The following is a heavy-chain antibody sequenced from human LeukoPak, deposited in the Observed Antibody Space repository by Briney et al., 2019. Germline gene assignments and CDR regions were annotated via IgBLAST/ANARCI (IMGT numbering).Heavy chain of an antibody. CDR2: ISSSSSYI. D-gene: IGHD3-9*01. CDR1: GFTFSSYS. J-gene: IGHJ5*02. V-gene: IGHV3-21*01. Sequence: GGSLRLSCAASGFTFSSYSMNWVRQAPGKGLEWVSSISSSSSYIYYADSVKGRFTISRDNAKNSLYLQMNSLRAEDTAVYYCARDWWGILTGYYIGSLNWFDPWGQGTLVTVSS. CDR3: ARDWWGILTGYYIGSLNWFDP.